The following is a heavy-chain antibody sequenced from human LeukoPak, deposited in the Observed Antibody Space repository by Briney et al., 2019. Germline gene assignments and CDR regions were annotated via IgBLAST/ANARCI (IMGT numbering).Heavy chain of an antibody. V-gene: IGHV3-74*01. CDR3: VSFYETY. CDR2: INSDGSWT. CDR1: GNYW. J-gene: IGHJ4*02. Sequence: GGSLRLSCAASGNYWMHWVRQAPGKGLVWVSHINSDGSWTSYADSVKGRFTISKDNAKNTVYLQMNSLRAEDTAVYYCVSFYETYWGRGTLVTLSS. D-gene: IGHD2/OR15-2a*01.